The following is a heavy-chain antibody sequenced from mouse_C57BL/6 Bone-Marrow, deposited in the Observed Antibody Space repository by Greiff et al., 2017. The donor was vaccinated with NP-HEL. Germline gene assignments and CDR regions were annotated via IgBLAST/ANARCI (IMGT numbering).Heavy chain of an antibody. CDR3: AKNANYGSSLWYFDV. D-gene: IGHD1-1*01. V-gene: IGHV2-5*01. Sequence: VKVVESGPGLVQPSQSLSITCTVSGFSLTSYGVHWVRQSPGKGLEWLGVIWRGGSTDYNAAFMSRLSITKDNSKSQVFFNMNSLQADDTAIYYCAKNANYGSSLWYFDVWGTGTTVTVSS. J-gene: IGHJ1*03. CDR1: GFSLTSYG. CDR2: IWRGGST.